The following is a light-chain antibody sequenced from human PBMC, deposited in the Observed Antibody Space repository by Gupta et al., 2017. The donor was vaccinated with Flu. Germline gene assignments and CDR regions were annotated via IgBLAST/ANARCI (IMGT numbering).Light chain of an antibody. Sequence: AIRMTQSPSSFSASTGDRVTITVRASQGISSYLAWYQQKPGKAPKLLIYAASTLQSGVPSRFSDSGSGTDFTLTISCLQSEDFASYYCQQDDSYPRTFGQGTKVEIK. CDR2: AAS. CDR3: QQDDSYPRT. V-gene: IGKV1-8*01. CDR1: QGISSY. J-gene: IGKJ1*01.